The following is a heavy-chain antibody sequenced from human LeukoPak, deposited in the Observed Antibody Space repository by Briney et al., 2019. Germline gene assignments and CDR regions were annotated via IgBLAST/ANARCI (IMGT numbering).Heavy chain of an antibody. CDR3: PRGSPLTIFGVVRLKNWFDP. V-gene: IGHV4-34*01. D-gene: IGHD3-3*01. CDR1: GGSFSGYY. Sequence: SETLSLTCAVYGGSFSGYYWSWIRQPPGKGLEWIGEINHSGSTNYNPSLKSRVTISVDTSKNQFSLKLSSVTAADTAVYYCPRGSPLTIFGVVRLKNWFDPWGQGTLVTVSS. CDR2: INHSGST. J-gene: IGHJ5*02.